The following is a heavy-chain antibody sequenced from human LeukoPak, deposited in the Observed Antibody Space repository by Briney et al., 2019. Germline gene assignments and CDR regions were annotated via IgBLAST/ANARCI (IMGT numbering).Heavy chain of an antibody. CDR2: IYYSGST. CDR3: ARGRYGDYGFDY. V-gene: IGHV4-59*01. D-gene: IGHD4-17*01. Sequence: SETLSLTYTVSGVSISSYYWSWIRQPPGKGLEWIGYIYYSGSTNYSPSLKSRVTISVDTSKNQFSLKLTSVTAADTAVYYCARGRYGDYGFDYWGQGTLVTVSS. J-gene: IGHJ4*02. CDR1: GVSISSYY.